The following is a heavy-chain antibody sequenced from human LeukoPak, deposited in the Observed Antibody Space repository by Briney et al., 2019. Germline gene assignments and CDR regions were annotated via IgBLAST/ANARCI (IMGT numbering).Heavy chain of an antibody. V-gene: IGHV1-69*13. Sequence: ASEKVSCKASGGTFSSYAISWVRQAPGQGLEWMGGIIPIFGTANYAQKFQGRVTITADESTSTAYMELSSLRAEDTAVYYCARDPLLSRMTTVTNEGGYWGQGTLVTVSS. J-gene: IGHJ4*02. CDR3: ARDPLLSRMTTVTNEGGY. D-gene: IGHD4-17*01. CDR1: GGTFSSYA. CDR2: IIPIFGTA.